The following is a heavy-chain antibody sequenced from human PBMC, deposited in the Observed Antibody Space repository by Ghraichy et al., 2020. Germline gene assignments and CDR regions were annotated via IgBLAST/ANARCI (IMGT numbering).Heavy chain of an antibody. D-gene: IGHD2-21*02. V-gene: IGHV1-18*01. CDR2: ISTYNGNT. CDR3: ARGRVVTTDD. Sequence: ASVKVSCKASGYTFTTYTISWVRQVPGQGLECMGWISTYNGNTNYAQKLQGRVTMTTDTSTSTAYMELRSLRSDDTAVYYCARGRVVTTDDWGQGTLVSVSS. J-gene: IGHJ4*02. CDR1: GYTFTTYT.